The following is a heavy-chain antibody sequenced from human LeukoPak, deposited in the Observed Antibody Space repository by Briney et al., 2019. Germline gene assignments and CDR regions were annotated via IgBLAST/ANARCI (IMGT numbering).Heavy chain of an antibody. CDR2: TRTHNRET. CDR1: GYIFTSYG. D-gene: IGHD6-19*01. CDR3: AREIAVAAPHYYGMDV. V-gene: IGHV1-18*01. Sequence: SVQLSCKASGYIFTSYGISWVRQAPGQGLEWMGWTRTHNRETRYAQRLQDRVTMTTDTSTITAYMVLSSLRSYDTAVYYCAREIAVAAPHYYGMDVWGQGTTVTVSS. J-gene: IGHJ6*02.